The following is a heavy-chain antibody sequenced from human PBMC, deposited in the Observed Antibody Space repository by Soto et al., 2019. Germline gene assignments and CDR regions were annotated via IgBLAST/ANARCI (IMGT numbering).Heavy chain of an antibody. D-gene: IGHD1-1*01. CDR2: ISSGGDVR. Sequence: EVQLVESGGGLVQPGESLRLSCAASGFTFSSYGMSWLRQAPGKGLEWVSFISSGGDVRMYADSVQGRFTISRDNAKNSLDLQMNSLRDEDTAVYYCARVNYLDDYWGQGTLVTVSS. V-gene: IGHV3-48*02. J-gene: IGHJ4*02. CDR3: ARVNYLDDY. CDR1: GFTFSSYG.